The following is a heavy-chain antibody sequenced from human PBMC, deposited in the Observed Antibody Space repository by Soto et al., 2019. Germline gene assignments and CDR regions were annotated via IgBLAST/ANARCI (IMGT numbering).Heavy chain of an antibody. CDR3: ARGRGSTGYLGREHYFDY. V-gene: IGHV3-66*01. Sequence: VGSLRLSCAASGFSVTNNYMNWVRQAPGKGLEWVSIIDIGGNTYYADSVKDRFTISRDNSRNTLYLHMDSLRAEDTAVYYCARGRGSTGYLGREHYFDYWGQGT. CDR2: IDIGGNT. J-gene: IGHJ4*02. D-gene: IGHD2-2*01. CDR1: GFSVTNNY.